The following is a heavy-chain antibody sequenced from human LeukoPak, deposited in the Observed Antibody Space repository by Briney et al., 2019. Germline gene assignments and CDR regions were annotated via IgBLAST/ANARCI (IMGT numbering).Heavy chain of an antibody. V-gene: IGHV3-74*01. CDR2: INSDGSST. CDR3: ARDDFWSGYDY. Sequence: PGGSLRLSCAASGFTFSSYWMNWVRQAPGKGLVWVSRINSDGSSTSYADSVKGRFTISRDNAKNTLYLQMNSLRAEDTAVYYCARDDFWSGYDYWGQGTLVTVSS. D-gene: IGHD3-3*01. J-gene: IGHJ4*02. CDR1: GFTFSSYW.